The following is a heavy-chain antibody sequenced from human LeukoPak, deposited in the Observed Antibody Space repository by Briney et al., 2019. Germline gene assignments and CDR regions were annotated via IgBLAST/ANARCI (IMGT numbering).Heavy chain of an antibody. Sequence: GGSLRLSCAASGFTFSSYWMSWVRQAPGKGLEWVANIKQDGSEKYYVDSVKGRFTISRDNAENSLYLQMNSLRAEDTAVYYCARVKYYDFWSGYYRTVSYFDYWGQGTLVTVSS. J-gene: IGHJ4*02. D-gene: IGHD3-3*01. CDR1: GFTFSSYW. V-gene: IGHV3-7*01. CDR3: ARVKYYDFWSGYYRTVSYFDY. CDR2: IKQDGSEK.